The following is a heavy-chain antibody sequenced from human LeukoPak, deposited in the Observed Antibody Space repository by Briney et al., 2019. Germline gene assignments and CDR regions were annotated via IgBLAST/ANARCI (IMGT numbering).Heavy chain of an antibody. D-gene: IGHD3-22*01. CDR3: ARVRRNYYDSSGYYSIFDY. J-gene: IGHJ4*02. CDR1: GGSISSYY. Sequence: SETLSLTCTVSGGSISSYYWSWIRQPPGKGLEWIGYIYYSGSTNYDPSLKSRVTISVDTSKNQFSLKLSSVTAAGTAVYYCARVRRNYYDSSGYYSIFDYWGQGTLVTVSS. CDR2: IYYSGST. V-gene: IGHV4-59*01.